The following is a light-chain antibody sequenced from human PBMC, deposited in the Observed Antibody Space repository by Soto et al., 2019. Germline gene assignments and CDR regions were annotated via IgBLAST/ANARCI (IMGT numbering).Light chain of an antibody. J-gene: IGKJ2*01. Sequence: EIVLTQSPGTLSLSPGERATLSCRASQSVSSGYLSWYQQKPGQAPRLLIYGASNRATGIPDRFSGSGSGTDFTLTISRLEAEDIAVYYCQQYGSSLYTFGQGTKLEIK. CDR1: QSVSSGY. CDR2: GAS. CDR3: QQYGSSLYT. V-gene: IGKV3-20*01.